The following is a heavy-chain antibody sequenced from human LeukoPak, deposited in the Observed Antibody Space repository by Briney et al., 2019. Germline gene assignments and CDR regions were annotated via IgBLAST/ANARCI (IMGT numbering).Heavy chain of an antibody. V-gene: IGHV3-48*01. CDR3: ARVRAGLSAGYYYYMDV. J-gene: IGHJ6*03. Sequence: GGSLRLSCAASGFAFNTYSMNWVRQAPRKGLEWVSYITSTSSTIHHADSVKGPFTISRDNVKNSLSLQMNSLRAEDTAVYYCARVRAGLSAGYYYYMDVWGKGTTVTVSS. CDR2: ITSTSSTI. D-gene: IGHD3-10*01. CDR1: GFAFNTYS.